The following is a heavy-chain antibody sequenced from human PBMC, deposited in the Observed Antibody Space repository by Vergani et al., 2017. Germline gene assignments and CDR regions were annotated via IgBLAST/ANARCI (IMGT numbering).Heavy chain of an antibody. CDR2: IYYSGST. J-gene: IGHJ2*01. V-gene: IGHV4-59*01. CDR1: GGSISSYY. CDR3: ARDPHIPTVGEVWYFDL. Sequence: QVQLQESGPGLVKPSETLSLTCTVSGGSISSYYWSWIRQPPGKGLEWIGYIYYSGSTNYNPSLKSRVTISVDTSKNQFSLKLSSVTAADTAVYYCARDPHIPTVGEVWYFDLWGRGTLVTVSS. D-gene: IGHD4-23*01.